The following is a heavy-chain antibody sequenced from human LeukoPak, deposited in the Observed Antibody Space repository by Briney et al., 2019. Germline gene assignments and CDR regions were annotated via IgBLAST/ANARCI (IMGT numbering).Heavy chain of an antibody. V-gene: IGHV4-4*07. CDR2: IYISGST. J-gene: IGHJ4*02. CDR1: GGSISTYY. CDR3: ARSKYGDYDLYFDY. D-gene: IGHD4-17*01. Sequence: SETLSLTCTVSGGSISTYYWSWIRQPAGKGLEWIGRIYISGSTNYNPSLKSRVTMSVDTSKNQFSLKLSSVTAADTAVYYCARSKYGDYDLYFDYWGQGTLVTVSS.